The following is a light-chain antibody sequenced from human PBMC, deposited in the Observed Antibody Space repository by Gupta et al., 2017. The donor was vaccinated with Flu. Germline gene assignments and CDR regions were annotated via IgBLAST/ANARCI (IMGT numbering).Light chain of an antibody. CDR1: SSDVGGYDY. CDR3: CSYAGSYSLM. J-gene: IGLJ3*02. Sequence: SVTISCTGTSSDVGGYDYVSWYQHHPGKAPKLMIYDVTKRPSGVPDRFSGSKSANTASLTISGLQAEDEADYYCCSYAGSYSLMFGGGTKLTAL. CDR2: DVT. V-gene: IGLV2-11*01.